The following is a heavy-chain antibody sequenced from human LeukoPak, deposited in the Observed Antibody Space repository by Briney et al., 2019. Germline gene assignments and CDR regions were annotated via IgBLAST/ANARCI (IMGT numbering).Heavy chain of an antibody. CDR2: IIPIFGTA. J-gene: IGHJ6*04. Sequence: SVTVSCKASGGTFSSYAISWVRQAPGQGLEWMGGIIPIFGTANYAQKFQGRVTITADESTSTAYMELSSLRSEDTAVYYCAREGDIVVVPAAMPYGMDVWGKGTTVTVSS. CDR3: AREGDIVVVPAAMPYGMDV. CDR1: GGTFSSYA. V-gene: IGHV1-69*13. D-gene: IGHD2-2*01.